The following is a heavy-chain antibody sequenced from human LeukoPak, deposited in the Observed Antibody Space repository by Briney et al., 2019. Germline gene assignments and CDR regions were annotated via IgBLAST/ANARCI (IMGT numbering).Heavy chain of an antibody. CDR3: AKEIGRLGVPLYDY. CDR2: ISDNGGGP. D-gene: IGHD3/OR15-3a*01. Sequence: GGSLRLSCVVSGFIFSDYAMSWVRQAPGERLEWVAGISDNGGGPYYADSLKGRFTISRDNSKNIVYLHMNSLRAEDTAVYYCAKEIGRLGVPLYDYWGRGTLVTASS. V-gene: IGHV3-23*01. CDR1: GFIFSDYA. J-gene: IGHJ4*02.